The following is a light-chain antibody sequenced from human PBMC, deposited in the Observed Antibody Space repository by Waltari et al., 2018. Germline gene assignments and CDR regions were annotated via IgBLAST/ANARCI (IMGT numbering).Light chain of an antibody. Sequence: DIVMTQSPDSLAVSLGERATINCKSSQSVLSSSNNKNYLAWYQQKPGQPPKLLIYWASTRESVVPDRFSGSGSGTDVTLTISSLQAEDVAVYYCQQYYSTPDTFGPGTKVDIK. CDR3: QQYYSTPDT. CDR1: QSVLSSSNNKNY. J-gene: IGKJ3*01. V-gene: IGKV4-1*01. CDR2: WAS.